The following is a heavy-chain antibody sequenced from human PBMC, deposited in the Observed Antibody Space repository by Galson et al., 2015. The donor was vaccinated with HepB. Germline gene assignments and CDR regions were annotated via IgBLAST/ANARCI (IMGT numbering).Heavy chain of an antibody. CDR2: INSDGSST. CDR3: PAVWGELQGLGY. Sequence: SLRLSCAASGFTFSSYWMHWVRQAPGKGLVWVSRINSDGSSTSYADSVKGRFTISRDNSKNTRYLQMNSLRAEDTAVYYCPAVWGELQGLGYWGQGTLVTVSS. V-gene: IGHV3-74*01. D-gene: IGHD1-26*01. CDR1: GFTFSSYW. J-gene: IGHJ4*02.